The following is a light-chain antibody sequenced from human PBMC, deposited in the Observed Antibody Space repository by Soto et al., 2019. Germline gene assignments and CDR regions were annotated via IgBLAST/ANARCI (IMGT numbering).Light chain of an antibody. Sequence: DIVMTQSPDSLAVSLGERATINCKSSQSVLYSSNNKNYLAWYQQKPGQPPMLLIYWASARESGVPDRFSGSGSGADFTLTISSLQAEDVAVYFCQHYYTTPLTFGGGTKVEIK. V-gene: IGKV4-1*01. CDR1: QSVLYSSNNKNY. CDR2: WAS. CDR3: QHYYTTPLT. J-gene: IGKJ4*01.